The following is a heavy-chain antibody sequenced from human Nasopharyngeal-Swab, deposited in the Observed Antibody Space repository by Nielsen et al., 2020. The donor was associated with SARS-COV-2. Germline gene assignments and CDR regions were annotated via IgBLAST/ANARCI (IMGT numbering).Heavy chain of an antibody. J-gene: IGHJ4*02. CDR2: IAHDASNE. CDR3: ARDAPAHYGAFY. V-gene: IGHV3-30*03. D-gene: IGHD4-17*01. CDR1: GFTFSSFG. Sequence: GGSLRLSCAASGFTFSSFGMHWVRQAPGKGLEWVAFIAHDASNEYYGDSVKGRFSISRNSSKNTLYLQMDSLRGEDTAVYYCARDAPAHYGAFYWVRGTLVTVSS.